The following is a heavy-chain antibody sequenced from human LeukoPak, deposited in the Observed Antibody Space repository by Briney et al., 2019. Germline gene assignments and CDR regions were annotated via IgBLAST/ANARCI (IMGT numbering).Heavy chain of an antibody. D-gene: IGHD6-13*01. J-gene: IGHJ3*02. CDR2: ISAYNGNT. CDR1: GYTFTSYG. V-gene: IGHV1-18*01. Sequence: ASVKVSCKASGYTFTSYGISGVRQAPGQGLEWMGWISAYNGNTNYAQKLQGRVTMTTDTSTSTAYMELSRLRSDDTAVYYCAREPFMAAAGNIAFDIWGQGTMVTVSS. CDR3: AREPFMAAAGNIAFDI.